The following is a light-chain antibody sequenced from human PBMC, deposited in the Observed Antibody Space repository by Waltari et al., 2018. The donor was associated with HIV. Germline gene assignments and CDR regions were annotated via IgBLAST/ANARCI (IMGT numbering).Light chain of an antibody. CDR1: SLRTYY. Sequence: SSELTQDPAVSVALGPPVRITCQGDSLRTYYASWYQQKPGQAPVLVIDGKNNRPSGIPDRFSGSSSGNTASLTITGAQAEDEADYYCNSRDSSGNLFGGGTKLTVL. CDR2: GKN. CDR3: NSRDSSGNL. J-gene: IGLJ2*01. V-gene: IGLV3-19*01.